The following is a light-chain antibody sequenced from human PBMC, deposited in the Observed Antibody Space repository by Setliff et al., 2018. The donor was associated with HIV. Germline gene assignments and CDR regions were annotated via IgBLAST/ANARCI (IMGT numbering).Light chain of an antibody. V-gene: IGLV2-14*03. CDR1: SSDVGGYNY. CDR2: DVS. CDR3: QSYDSRLSSYV. J-gene: IGLJ1*01. Sequence: QSVLTQPASVSGSPGQSITISCTGTSSDVGGYNYVSWYQQHPGKAPKLMIYDVSNRPSGVPDRISGSKSGTSASLAIAGLQAEDEADYFCQSYDSRLSSYVFGTGTKVTVL.